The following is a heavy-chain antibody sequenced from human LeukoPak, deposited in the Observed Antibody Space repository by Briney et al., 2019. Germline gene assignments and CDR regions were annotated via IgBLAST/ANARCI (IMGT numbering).Heavy chain of an antibody. CDR2: IYYSGST. CDR1: GGSISSGGYY. J-gene: IGHJ6*02. D-gene: IGHD3-10*01. CDR3: ARDRPVWFGEFLGGMDV. Sequence: SETLSLTCTVSGGSISSGGYYWSWIRQHPGKGLEWIGYIYYSGSTYYNPSLKSRVTISVDTSKNQFSLKLSSVTAADTAVYYCARDRPVWFGEFLGGMDVWGQGTTVTVSS. V-gene: IGHV4-31*03.